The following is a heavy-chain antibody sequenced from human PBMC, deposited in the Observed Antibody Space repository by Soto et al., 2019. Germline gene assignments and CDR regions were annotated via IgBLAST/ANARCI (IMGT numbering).Heavy chain of an antibody. CDR1: GFTFSSYS. V-gene: IGHV3-21*01. D-gene: IGHD7-27*01. J-gene: IGHJ6*03. CDR2: ISRSSSYI. CDR3: ARDSLLGSCPSMSDYMDV. Sequence: EVQLVESGGGLVKPGGSLRLSCAASGFTFSSYSMNCVRQAPGKGLEWVSSISRSSSYIYYADSVKGRFTISRDNAKNSLYLQMNSLRDEDTAVYYCARDSLLGSCPSMSDYMDVWGKGTTVTVSS.